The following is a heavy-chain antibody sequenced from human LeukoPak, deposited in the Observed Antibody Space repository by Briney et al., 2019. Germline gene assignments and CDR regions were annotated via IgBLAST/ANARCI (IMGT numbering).Heavy chain of an antibody. J-gene: IGHJ4*02. D-gene: IGHD3-16*01. Sequence: GSLRLSCAASGFTFSSYSMNWVRQAPGEGLEGVSSISSSSSYIYYADSVKGRFTITRDNAKNSLYLQMNSLRAEDTAVYYCAREGGDYVWGTKIWGQGTLVTVPS. CDR1: GFTFSSYS. CDR3: AREGGDYVWGTKI. CDR2: ISSSSSYI. V-gene: IGHV3-21*01.